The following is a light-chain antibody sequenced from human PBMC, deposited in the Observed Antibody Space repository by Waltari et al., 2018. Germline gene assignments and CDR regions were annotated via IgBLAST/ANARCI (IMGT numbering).Light chain of an antibody. Sequence: QSALTRPRSVSVSPCQSVHYSRSVTSPNVCGSKYVAWYKQHPDKAPKPIIYNTNKRPSGVPDRVSGSKSGNTASLTISGLQAEDEADYYCCSYVGSNIYWVFGGGTKLTVL. J-gene: IGLJ3*02. CDR3: CSYVGSNIYWV. CDR1: SPNVCGSKY. V-gene: IGLV2-11*01. CDR2: NTN.